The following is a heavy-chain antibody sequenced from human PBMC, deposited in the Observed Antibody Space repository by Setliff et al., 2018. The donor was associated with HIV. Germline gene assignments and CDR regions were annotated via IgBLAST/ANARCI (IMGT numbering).Heavy chain of an antibody. CDR1: GGSISSYY. CDR3: ARLGRGTYYYDSSGYLYAFDI. Sequence: SETLSLTCTVSGGSISSYYRSWIRQPPGKGLEWIGYIYYGGSTNYNPSLKSRVTISVDTSKNQFSLKLSSVTAADTAVYYCARLGRGTYYYDSSGYLYAFDIWGQGTMVTVSS. J-gene: IGHJ3*02. D-gene: IGHD3-22*01. V-gene: IGHV4-59*08. CDR2: IYYGGST.